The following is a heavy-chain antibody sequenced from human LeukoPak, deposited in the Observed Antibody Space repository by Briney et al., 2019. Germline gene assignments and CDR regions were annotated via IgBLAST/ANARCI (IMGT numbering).Heavy chain of an antibody. CDR1: GGSISSSSYY. CDR3: ARDTAQDTAKPIDY. D-gene: IGHD5-18*01. CDR2: INHSGST. J-gene: IGHJ4*02. V-gene: IGHV4-39*07. Sequence: KPSETLSLTCTVSGGSISSSSYYWGWIRQPPGKGLEWIGEINHSGSTNYNPSLKSRVTISVDTSKNQFSLKLSSVTAADTAVYYCARDTAQDTAKPIDYWGQGTLVTVSS.